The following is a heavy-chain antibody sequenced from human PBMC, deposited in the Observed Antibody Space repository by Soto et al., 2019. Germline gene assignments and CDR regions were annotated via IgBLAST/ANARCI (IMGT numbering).Heavy chain of an antibody. CDR2: IIPMFGTT. Sequence: SVKVSCKASGVTFTSYTITWVRQAPGQGLERMGGIIPMFGTTNYAQKFQGRVTITADKSTNTDYMELSSLRSDDTAVYYCARVEVSGGPFDPWGQGTLVTVSS. V-gene: IGHV1-69*06. D-gene: IGHD3-10*01. CDR1: GVTFTSYT. CDR3: ARVEVSGGPFDP. J-gene: IGHJ5*02.